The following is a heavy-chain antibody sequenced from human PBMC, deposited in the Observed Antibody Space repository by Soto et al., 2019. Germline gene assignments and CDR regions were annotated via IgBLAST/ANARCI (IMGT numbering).Heavy chain of an antibody. Sequence: EVQLVESGGGLVQPGGSLSLSCAASGFTLSSYWMSWVRQAPGKGLEWVANIKTDGSEKCYMDSVRGRYTTSRDNARSFSFLQMNSLTGVATAVYSYTTAGSPFALDVWGLWTAVTVSS. D-gene: IGHD7-27*01. CDR3: TTAGSPFALDV. CDR1: GFTLSSYW. V-gene: IGHV3-7*01. CDR2: IKTDGSEK. J-gene: IGHJ6*02.